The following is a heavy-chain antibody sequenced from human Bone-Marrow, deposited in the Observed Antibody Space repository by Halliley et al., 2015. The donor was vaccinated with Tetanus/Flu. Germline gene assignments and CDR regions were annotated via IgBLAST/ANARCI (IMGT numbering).Heavy chain of an antibody. CDR3: ARSQAFHIVAGLDY. V-gene: IGHV4-34*10. J-gene: IGHJ4*02. CDR1: GESFSGHY. CDR2: IDHNGIA. Sequence: TLSLTCAVYGESFSGHYWIWIRQSPGKGIEWIGEIDHNGIANYNPSIKSRLMMSVDTTRKRFSLELRSVTAADTAIYYCARSQAFHIVAGLDYWGQVTRVNVSS. D-gene: IGHD5-12*01.